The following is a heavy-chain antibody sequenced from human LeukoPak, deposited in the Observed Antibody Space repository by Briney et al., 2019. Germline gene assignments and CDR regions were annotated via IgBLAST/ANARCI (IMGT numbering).Heavy chain of an antibody. D-gene: IGHD4-23*01. Sequence: TGGSLRLSCAASGFTFSSYEMNWVRQAPGKGLEWVSYISSSGSTIYYADSVKGRFTISRDNAKNSLYLQMNSLRAEDTAVYYCAADYGGNSGLPWGQGTLVTVSS. J-gene: IGHJ4*02. CDR2: ISSSGSTI. CDR1: GFTFSSYE. CDR3: AADYGGNSGLP. V-gene: IGHV3-48*03.